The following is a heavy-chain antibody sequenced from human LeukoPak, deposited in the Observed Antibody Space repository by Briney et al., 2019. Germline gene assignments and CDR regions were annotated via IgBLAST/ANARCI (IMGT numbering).Heavy chain of an antibody. V-gene: IGHV4-61*02. Sequence: SQTLSLTCTVSGGSISSGSYYWSWIRQPAGKGLEWIGRIYTSGSTNYNPSLKSRVTISVDTSKNQFSLKLRSVTAADTAVYYCARDRQGFDAFDIWGQGTMVTVSS. CDR2: IYTSGST. CDR3: ARDRQGFDAFDI. CDR1: GGSISSGSYY. D-gene: IGHD6-6*01. J-gene: IGHJ3*02.